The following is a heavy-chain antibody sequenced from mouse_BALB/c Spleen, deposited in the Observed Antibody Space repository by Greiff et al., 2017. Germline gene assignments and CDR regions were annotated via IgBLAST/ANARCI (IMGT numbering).Heavy chain of an antibody. D-gene: IGHD2-3*01. CDR1: GYTFTSYW. Sequence: QVQLQQSGAELARPGASVKLSCKASGYTFTSYWMQWVKQRPGQGLEWIGAIYPGDGDTRYTQKFKGKATLTADKSSSTAYMQLSSLASEDSAVYYCARVRDDHAMDYWGQGTSVTVSS. J-gene: IGHJ4*01. CDR3: ARVRDDHAMDY. V-gene: IGHV1-87*01. CDR2: IYPGDGDT.